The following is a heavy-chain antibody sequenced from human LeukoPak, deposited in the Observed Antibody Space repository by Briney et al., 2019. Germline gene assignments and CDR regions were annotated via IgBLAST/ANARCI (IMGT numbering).Heavy chain of an antibody. D-gene: IGHD6-19*01. J-gene: IGHJ3*02. Sequence: SETLSLTCTVSGGSISSHFWSWLRQPPGKGVEWIGYIYYSVSTNYNPSLKSRVTISVDTSKNQFSLRLSSVTAADTAVYYCARPYSSGWYGAFDIWGQGTMVTVSS. V-gene: IGHV4-59*08. CDR1: GGSISSHF. CDR3: ARPYSSGWYGAFDI. CDR2: IYYSVST.